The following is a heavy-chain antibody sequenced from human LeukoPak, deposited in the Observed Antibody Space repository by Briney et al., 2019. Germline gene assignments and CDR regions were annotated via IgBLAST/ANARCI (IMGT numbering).Heavy chain of an antibody. V-gene: IGHV3-23*01. CDR1: GFTFSSYA. CDR3: ALASMVQGVTFDY. Sequence: GGSLRLSCAASGFTFSSYAMSWLREAPGEGLEWVSAISGSCGSTYYADSVKGRFTISRDNSKNTLYLQMNSLRAEDTAVYYCALASMVQGVTFDYWGQGTLVTVSS. D-gene: IGHD3-10*01. CDR2: ISGSCGST. J-gene: IGHJ4*02.